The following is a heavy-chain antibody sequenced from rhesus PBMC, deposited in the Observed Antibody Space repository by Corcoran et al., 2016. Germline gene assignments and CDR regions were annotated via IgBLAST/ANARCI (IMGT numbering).Heavy chain of an antibody. CDR1: GYTFTSYG. V-gene: IGHV7-114*01. J-gene: IGHJ3*01. D-gene: IGHD4-29*01. CDR2: INTDTGNP. Sequence: QVQLVQSGAEVKQPGASVKVSCKASGYTFTSYGMNWVRPAHGPRLEWMGWINTDTGNPTYAQGFKERFTFSMDTSISTAYLQISSLKAEDTAVYYCARLSYGSNDAFDFWGQGLRVTVSS. CDR3: ARLSYGSNDAFDF.